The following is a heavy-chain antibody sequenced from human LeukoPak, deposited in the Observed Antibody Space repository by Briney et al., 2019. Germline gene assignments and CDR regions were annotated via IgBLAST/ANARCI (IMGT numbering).Heavy chain of an antibody. CDR2: INPNSGGT. V-gene: IGHV1-2*02. Sequence: GASVKVSCKASGYTFTGYYMHWVRQAPRQGLEWMGWINPNSGGTNYAQKFQGRVTMTRDTSISTAYMELSRLRSDDTAVYYCARLGLGYYYDSSGYRIWGQGTLVTVSS. CDR1: GYTFTGYY. D-gene: IGHD3-22*01. J-gene: IGHJ4*02. CDR3: ARLGLGYYYDSSGYRI.